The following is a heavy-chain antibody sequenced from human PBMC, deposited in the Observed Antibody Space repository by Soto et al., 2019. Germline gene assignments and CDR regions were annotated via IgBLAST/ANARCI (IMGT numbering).Heavy chain of an antibody. V-gene: IGHV4-59*08. D-gene: IGHD4-17*01. Sequence: QVQLQESGPGLVKPSETLSLNCGVSGGSIGTYFWGWIRQPPGKGLEWIGHIYYSGSTSYNPSLRSRVTISLDTSKNQFSLRLRSVSAADTAVYYCARSYGDLPDYWGQGTLVTVSS. CDR3: ARSYGDLPDY. J-gene: IGHJ4*02. CDR1: GGSIGTYF. CDR2: IYYSGST.